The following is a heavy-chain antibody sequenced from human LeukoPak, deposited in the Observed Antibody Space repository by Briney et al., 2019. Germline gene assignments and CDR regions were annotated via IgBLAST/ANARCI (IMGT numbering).Heavy chain of an antibody. Sequence: GGSLRLSCAASGFTFSIYAMSWVRQIPGKGLEWVATISGSGDRTYYADSVRGRFTISRDNSKNTLYLQMNSLRADDTAVYYCAKDRSIYCSSSGCYLNWFDPWGQGALVTVSS. CDR3: AKDRSIYCSSSGCYLNWFDP. J-gene: IGHJ5*02. D-gene: IGHD2-2*01. CDR2: ISGSGDRT. CDR1: GFTFSIYA. V-gene: IGHV3-23*01.